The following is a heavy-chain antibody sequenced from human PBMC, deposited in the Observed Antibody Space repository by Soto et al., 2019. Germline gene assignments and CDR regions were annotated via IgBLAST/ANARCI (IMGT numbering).Heavy chain of an antibody. CDR1: GFPFSTYG. D-gene: IGHD1-1*01. V-gene: IGHV3-33*01. J-gene: IGHJ3*02. CDR2: IVSDGSAK. Sequence: PGGSLRLSCAVSGFPFSTYGFHWVRQPPGKGLEWVAVIVSDGSAKYHADSVEGRFTMSRDNSKDTLYLQMNSLRAEDTAVYYCARDDAFGNENGFDIWGQGTMVTVS. CDR3: ARDDAFGNENGFDI.